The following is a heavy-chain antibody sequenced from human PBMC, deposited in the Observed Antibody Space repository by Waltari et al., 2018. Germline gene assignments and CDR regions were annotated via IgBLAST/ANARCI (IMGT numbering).Heavy chain of an antibody. CDR1: GFTFGGYA. V-gene: IGHV3-23*01. Sequence: EGQLLESGGGLVLPGGSLVLPCSAPGFTFGGYAMSWVRQAPGKGLEWVSTITGSGDATFYVDSVQGRFTMLRDNSKNTLYLQMNSLRVEDTAVYYCAKVDCGTIGCRRIDYWGQGILVIVSS. CDR2: ITGSGDAT. D-gene: IGHD2-21*01. CDR3: AKVDCGTIGCRRIDY. J-gene: IGHJ4*02.